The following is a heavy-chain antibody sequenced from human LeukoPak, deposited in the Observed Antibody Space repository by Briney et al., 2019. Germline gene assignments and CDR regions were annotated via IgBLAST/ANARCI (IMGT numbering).Heavy chain of an antibody. D-gene: IGHD3-16*01. CDR2: ISGSGGST. Sequence: PGGSLRLSCAASGLTFSGYAMSWVRRAPGKGLEWVSAISGSGGSTYYADSVKGRFTISRDNSKNTLYLQMNSLRAEDTAVYYCAKEGGSGAYYDYVWGSYPNWFDPWAQGTLVTVSS. CDR1: GLTFSGYA. CDR3: AKEGGSGAYYDYVWGSYPNWFDP. V-gene: IGHV3-23*01. J-gene: IGHJ5*02.